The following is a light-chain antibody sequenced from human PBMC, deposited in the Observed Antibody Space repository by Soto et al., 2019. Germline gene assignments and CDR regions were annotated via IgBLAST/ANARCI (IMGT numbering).Light chain of an antibody. Sequence: EIVLTQSPGTLSLSPGERATLSCGASQSVRSNFLAWYQQKPGQAPRLLIYDASNRATGIPARFSGSGSGTDFTLTISSLEPEDFAIYYCHQRQSWPRTFGQGTKADIK. CDR2: DAS. V-gene: IGKV3-11*01. CDR1: QSVRSNF. J-gene: IGKJ1*01. CDR3: HQRQSWPRT.